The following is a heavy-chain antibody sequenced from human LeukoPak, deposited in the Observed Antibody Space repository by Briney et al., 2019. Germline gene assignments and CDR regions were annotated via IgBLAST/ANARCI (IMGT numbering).Heavy chain of an antibody. CDR1: GGSISSYY. Sequence: PGGSLRLSCAASGGSISSYYWNWIRQPAGKGLEWIGRIYSSGSTNYNPSLKSRVTMSVDTSKNQFSLKLSSVTAADTAVYYCARDPSSFGGRFDPWGQGTLVAVSS. J-gene: IGHJ5*02. CDR2: IYSSGST. D-gene: IGHD3-10*01. CDR3: ARDPSSFGGRFDP. V-gene: IGHV4-4*07.